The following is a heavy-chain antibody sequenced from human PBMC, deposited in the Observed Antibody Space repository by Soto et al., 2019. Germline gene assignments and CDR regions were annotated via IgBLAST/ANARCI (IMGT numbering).Heavy chain of an antibody. V-gene: IGHV3-30*18. Sequence: QVQLVESGGGVVQPGRSLRLSCAASGFTFSSYGMHWVRQAPGKGLEWVAVISYDGSNKYYADSVKGRFTISRDNSKNTLYLQMNSLRAEDTAVYYCAKRLVYATYYYYMDVWCKGTTVTVSS. CDR2: ISYDGSNK. CDR1: GFTFSSYG. J-gene: IGHJ6*03. CDR3: AKRLVYATYYYYMDV. D-gene: IGHD2-8*01.